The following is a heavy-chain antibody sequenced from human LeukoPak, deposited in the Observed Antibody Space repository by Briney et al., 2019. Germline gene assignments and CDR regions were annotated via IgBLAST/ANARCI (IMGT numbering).Heavy chain of an antibody. D-gene: IGHD2-15*01. CDR3: ADGIRYCSGGSCIDY. J-gene: IGHJ4*02. CDR1: GFTVSSNY. CDR2: IYSGGST. Sequence: GGSLGLPCAATGFTVSSNYMSWVRQAPGKGLEWVSVIYSGGSTYYADSLKGRFTISRDNSRTTLYLQMNSLRAEDTFFFHGADGIRYCSGGSCIDYWGQGTLVTVSS. V-gene: IGHV3-53*01.